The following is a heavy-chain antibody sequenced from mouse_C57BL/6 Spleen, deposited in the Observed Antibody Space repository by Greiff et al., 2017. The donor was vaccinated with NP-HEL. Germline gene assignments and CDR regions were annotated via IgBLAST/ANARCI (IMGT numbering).Heavy chain of an antibody. J-gene: IGHJ2*01. CDR3: ARSFTTVVATNFDY. V-gene: IGHV1-26*01. CDR1: GYTFTDYY. CDR2: INPNNGGT. D-gene: IGHD1-1*01. Sequence: VQLQQSGPELVKPGASVKISCKASGYTFTDYYMNWVKQSHGKSLEWIGDINPNNGGTSYNQKFKGKATLTVDKSSSTAYMELRSLTSEDSAVYYCARSFTTVVATNFDYWGQGTTLTVSS.